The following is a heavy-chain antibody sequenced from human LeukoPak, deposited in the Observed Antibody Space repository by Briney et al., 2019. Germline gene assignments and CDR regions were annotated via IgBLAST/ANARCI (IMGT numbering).Heavy chain of an antibody. J-gene: IGHJ4*02. D-gene: IGHD3-22*01. CDR3: ARDGYYDSSGYYNDY. CDR2: INPSGGST. CDR1: GYTFTSYY. Sequence: GASVKVSCKASGYTFTSYYMHWVRQAPGQGLEWMGIINPSGGSTSYAQKFQGRVTMTRDTSISTAYMELSRLRSDDTAVYYCARDGYYDSSGYYNDYWGQGTLVTVSS. V-gene: IGHV1-46*01.